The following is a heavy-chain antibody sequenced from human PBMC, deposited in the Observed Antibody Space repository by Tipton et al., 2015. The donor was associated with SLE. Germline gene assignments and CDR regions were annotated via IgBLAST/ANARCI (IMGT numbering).Heavy chain of an antibody. CDR2: VNQSDGNT. Sequence: QSGAEVKRPGASVKVSCKAPEYIFTYYYVHWVRQAPGQGLEWLGMVNQSDGNTAYAQRFQGRVTMTRDRSTSTVYMDLSSLRSDDTAVYYCAKEWGAMDVWGQGTTVTVSS. CDR3: AKEWGAMDV. D-gene: IGHD3-3*01. V-gene: IGHV1-46*01. J-gene: IGHJ6*02. CDR1: EYIFTYYY.